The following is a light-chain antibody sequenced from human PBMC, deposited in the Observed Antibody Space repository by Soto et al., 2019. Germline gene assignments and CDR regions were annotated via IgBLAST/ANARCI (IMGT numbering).Light chain of an antibody. CDR3: ISYKTDDTFV. Sequence: QSAPTQPASVSGSPGQSITISCAGTRSDNGASNSVSWYQHLPGRSPTLIIYEATNRPSGVSERFSGSKAGDTASLTISGLQADDEAEYFCISYKTDDTFVFGSGTKVTVL. J-gene: IGLJ1*01. CDR1: RSDNGASNS. CDR2: EAT. V-gene: IGLV2-14*01.